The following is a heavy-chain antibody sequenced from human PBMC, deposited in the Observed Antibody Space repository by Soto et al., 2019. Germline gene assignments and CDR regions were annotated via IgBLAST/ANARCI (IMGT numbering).Heavy chain of an antibody. J-gene: IGHJ6*02. CDR3: ARSSRYSGSYHRGAYYYYGMDV. Sequence: VKVSCEASGYTFTSYYMPWVRQAPGQGPEWMGIINPSGGSTSYAQKFQGRVTMTRDTSTSTVYMELSSLRSEDTAVYYCARSSRYSGSYHRGAYYYYGMDVWGQGTTVTGSS. V-gene: IGHV1-46*01. D-gene: IGHD1-26*01. CDR2: INPSGGST. CDR1: GYTFTSYY.